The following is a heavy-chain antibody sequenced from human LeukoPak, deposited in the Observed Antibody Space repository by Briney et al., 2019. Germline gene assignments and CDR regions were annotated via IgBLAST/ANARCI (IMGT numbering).Heavy chain of an antibody. CDR3: ARDPFGVYSDY. CDR2: IKQDGSEK. Sequence: GGSLRLSCAASGFTFSNYWMSWVRQAPGKGLEWVANIKQDGSEKYYVDSVKGRFTISRDNAKNSLYLQMNSLRAEDTAVCFCARDPFGVYSDYWGQGTLVTVSS. J-gene: IGHJ4*02. V-gene: IGHV3-7*01. CDR1: GFTFSNYW. D-gene: IGHD2-8*01.